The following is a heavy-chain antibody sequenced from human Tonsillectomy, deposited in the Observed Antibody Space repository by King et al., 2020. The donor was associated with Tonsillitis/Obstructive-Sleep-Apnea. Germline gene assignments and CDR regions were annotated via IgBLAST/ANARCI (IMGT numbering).Heavy chain of an antibody. V-gene: IGHV3-30*01. J-gene: IGHJ3*02. CDR1: KFTINNFA. Sequence: QLVQSGGGVVLPGRSLRLSCAAAKFTINNFAMHWVRQAPGKGLEWGSVISFDGSDIFYADSVKGRFSVSRDNSRNTLYLLMNSLTTEDTAVYYCATYRSNLLLDSLDIWGQGTMVTVSS. D-gene: IGHD2-2*03. CDR3: ATYRSNLLLDSLDI. CDR2: ISFDGSDI.